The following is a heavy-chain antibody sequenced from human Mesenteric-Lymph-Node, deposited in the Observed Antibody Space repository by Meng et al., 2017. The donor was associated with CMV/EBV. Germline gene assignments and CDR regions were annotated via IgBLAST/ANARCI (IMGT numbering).Heavy chain of an antibody. V-gene: IGHV3-23*03. D-gene: IGHD4-17*01. J-gene: IGHJ5*02. CDR2: SYRREGGT. CDR1: GFTFNTYW. CDR3: AREPDYGEGFDP. Sequence: GESLKISCAASGFTFNTYWMSWVRQAPGKGLEWVSVSYRREGGTYYAASVKGRFIMSRDNFKNTLYLQMNSLRVEDTAIYYCAREPDYGEGFDPWGQGTLVTVSS.